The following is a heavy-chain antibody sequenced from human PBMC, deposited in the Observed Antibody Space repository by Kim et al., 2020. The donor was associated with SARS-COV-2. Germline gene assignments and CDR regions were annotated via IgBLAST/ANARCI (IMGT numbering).Heavy chain of an antibody. Sequence: GGSLRLSCAASGFTFSSYAMSWVRQAPGKGLEWVSAISGSGGSTYYADSGKGRFTISRDNSKNTLYLQMNSLRAEDTAVYYCAKDNTPHILLKSRAVAPNFDYWGQGTLVTVSS. D-gene: IGHD6-19*01. CDR3: AKDNTPHILLKSRAVAPNFDY. CDR2: ISGSGGST. J-gene: IGHJ4*02. CDR1: GFTFSSYA. V-gene: IGHV3-23*01.